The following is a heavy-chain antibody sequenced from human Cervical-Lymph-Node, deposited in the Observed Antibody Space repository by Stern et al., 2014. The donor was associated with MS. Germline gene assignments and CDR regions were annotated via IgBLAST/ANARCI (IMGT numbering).Heavy chain of an antibody. J-gene: IGHJ3*02. Sequence: VQLVQSGGGLVKPGGSLRLSCAASGFTFSSYSMNWVRQAPGKGLEWVSSISSSSSYIYYADSVKGRFTISRGNAKNSLYLQMNSLRAEDTAVYYCAREKPAPWELPHAGAFDIWGQGTMVTVSS. V-gene: IGHV3-21*01. D-gene: IGHD1-26*01. CDR1: GFTFSSYS. CDR3: AREKPAPWELPHAGAFDI. CDR2: ISSSSSYI.